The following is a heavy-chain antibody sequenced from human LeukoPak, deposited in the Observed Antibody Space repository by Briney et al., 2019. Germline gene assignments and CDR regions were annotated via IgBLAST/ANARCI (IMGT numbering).Heavy chain of an antibody. D-gene: IGHD3-22*01. J-gene: IGHJ4*02. CDR3: AKDLRGYSRPFDY. CDR1: GFTFNLYA. Sequence: GGSLRLSCAASGFTFNLYAMSWVRQAPGKGLEWVSVISGSGGGTTYTDSVKGRFTISRDNSKNTLYLQMNSLRTEDTAVYYCAKDLRGYSRPFDYWGQGTLVTVSS. V-gene: IGHV3-23*01. CDR2: ISGSGGGT.